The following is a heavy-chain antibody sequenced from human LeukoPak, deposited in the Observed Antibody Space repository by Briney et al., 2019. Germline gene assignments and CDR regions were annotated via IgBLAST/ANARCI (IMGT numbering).Heavy chain of an antibody. D-gene: IGHD3-22*01. CDR1: GYSLTTYY. CDR3: ATDLSSDYYFDY. J-gene: IGHJ4*02. V-gene: IGHV1-46*01. Sequence: ASVKVSCKASGYSLTTYYMHWVRQAPGQGLEWMAIINPSGGGTKYAQKFQGRVTMTEDTSTDTAYMELSSLRSEDTAVYYCATDLSSDYYFDYWGQGTLVTVSS. CDR2: INPSGGGT.